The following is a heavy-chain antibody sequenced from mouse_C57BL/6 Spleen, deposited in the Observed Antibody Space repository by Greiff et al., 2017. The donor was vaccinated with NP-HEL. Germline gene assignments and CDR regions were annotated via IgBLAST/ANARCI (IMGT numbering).Heavy chain of an antibody. CDR3: VRNGYDDWYFDY. J-gene: IGHJ2*01. CDR2: IRSKSNNYAT. Sequence: DVHLVESGGGLVQPKGSLKLSCAASGFSFNTYAMNWVRQAPGKGLEWVARIRSKSNNYATYYADSVKDRFTISRDDSESMLYLQMNNLKTEDTAMYYCVRNGYDDWYFDYWGQGTTLTVSS. D-gene: IGHD2-2*01. V-gene: IGHV10-1*01. CDR1: GFSFNTYA.